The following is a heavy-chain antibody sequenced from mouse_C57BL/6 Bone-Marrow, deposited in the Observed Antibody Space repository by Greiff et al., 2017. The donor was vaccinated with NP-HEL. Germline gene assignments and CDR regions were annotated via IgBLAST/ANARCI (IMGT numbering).Heavy chain of an antibody. CDR1: GFNIKDDY. D-gene: IGHD2-4*01. CDR3: ARPYDYDYFDY. CDR2: IDPENGDT. V-gene: IGHV14-4*01. J-gene: IGHJ2*01. Sequence: EVQLQQSGAELVRPGASVKLSCTASGFNIKDDYMHWVKQRPEQGLEWIGWIDPENGDTEYASKFQGKATLTVDKSSSTAYMQLSSLTSEDSAVYYCARPYDYDYFDYWGQGTTLTVSS.